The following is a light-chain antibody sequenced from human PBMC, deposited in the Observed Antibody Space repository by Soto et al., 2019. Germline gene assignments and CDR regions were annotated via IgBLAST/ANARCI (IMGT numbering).Light chain of an antibody. Sequence: DNAITQSPSSXSALGEHTVTTPCRDSLTIGDSSSWFQKKVGKNXTXXXYGASASKSGVQARFCASGSATDFNLNISLLPPEDFATYYCQGLNSYQWTFGHGTKVDI. J-gene: IGKJ1*01. CDR3: QGLNSYQWT. CDR2: GAS. CDR1: LTIGDS. V-gene: IGKV1-16*01.